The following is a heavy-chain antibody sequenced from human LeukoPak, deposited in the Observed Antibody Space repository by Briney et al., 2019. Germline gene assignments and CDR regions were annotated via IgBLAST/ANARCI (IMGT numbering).Heavy chain of an antibody. D-gene: IGHD1-26*01. CDR3: ATDPVGYYYYGMDV. CDR2: FDPEDGET. CDR1: GYTLTELS. V-gene: IGHV1-24*01. J-gene: IGHJ6*02. Sequence: GASVKVSCKVSGYTLTELSMHWVRQAPGKGLEWMGGFDPEDGETIYAQKFRGRVTMTEDTSTDTAYMELSSLRSEDTAVYYCATDPVGYYYYGMDVWGQGTTVTVSS.